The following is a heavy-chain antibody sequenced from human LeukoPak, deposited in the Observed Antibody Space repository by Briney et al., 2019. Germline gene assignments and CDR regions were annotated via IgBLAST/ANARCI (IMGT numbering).Heavy chain of an antibody. D-gene: IGHD5-12*01. CDR2: ISSSSSYI. J-gene: IGHJ4*02. V-gene: IGHV3-21*01. Sequence: GGSLRLSCAASGFTFSSYSMSWVRQAPGKGLEWVSSISSSSSYIYYADSVKGRFTISRDNAKNSLYLQMNSLRAEDTAVYYCARRGVVASFDYWGQGTLVTVSS. CDR1: GFTFSSYS. CDR3: ARRGVVASFDY.